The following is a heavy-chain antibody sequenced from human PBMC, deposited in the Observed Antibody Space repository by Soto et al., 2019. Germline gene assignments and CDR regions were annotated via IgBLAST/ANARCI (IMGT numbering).Heavy chain of an antibody. V-gene: IGHV1-18*01. CDR3: ARDCSGGSCYPRLQQIWFDP. D-gene: IGHD2-15*01. J-gene: IGHJ5*02. CDR2: ISAYNGNT. CDR1: GYTFTSYG. Sequence: QVQLVQSGAEVKKPGASVKVSCKASGYTFTSYGISWVRQAPGQGLEWMGWISAYNGNTNYAQKLQGRVTMTTDTSTSTAYMELRSLRSDDTAVYYCARDCSGGSCYPRLQQIWFDPWGQGTLVTVSS.